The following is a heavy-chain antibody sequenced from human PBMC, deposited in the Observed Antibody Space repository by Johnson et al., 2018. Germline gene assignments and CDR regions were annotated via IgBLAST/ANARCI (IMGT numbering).Heavy chain of an antibody. CDR3: VADVGRYYDRSGSPWAAFDI. J-gene: IGHJ3*02. V-gene: IGHV1-58*01. Sequence: QWVRQARGQRLEWIGWIVVGSGNTNYAQKLQERVTITRDMSTSTEYMELSSLRSEDTAVYYCVADVGRYYDRSGSPWAAFDIWGQGTMVTVSS. CDR2: IVVGSGNT. D-gene: IGHD3-22*01.